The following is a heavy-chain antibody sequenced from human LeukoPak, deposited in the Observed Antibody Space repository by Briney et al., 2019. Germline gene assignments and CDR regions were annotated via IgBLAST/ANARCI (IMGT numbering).Heavy chain of an antibody. Sequence: SETLSLTCTVSVGSISSYYWSWIRQPRWKGLEWIGYIYYSGSTNYNPSLKSRVTISVDTSKNQFSLKLSSVTAADTAVYYCARVSIGDDAFDIWGQGTMVTVSS. CDR1: VGSISSYY. CDR3: ARVSIGDDAFDI. V-gene: IGHV4-59*01. D-gene: IGHD2-21*01. J-gene: IGHJ3*02. CDR2: IYYSGST.